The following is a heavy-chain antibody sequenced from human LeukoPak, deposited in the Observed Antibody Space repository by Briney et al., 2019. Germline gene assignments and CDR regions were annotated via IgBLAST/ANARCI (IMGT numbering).Heavy chain of an antibody. CDR3: ASLAVAGLSEGY. Sequence: PSETLSLTCTVSGGSISSDSYYWAWIRRPPGKGLEWIASIYYSGSTYYNPSLKSRVTISVDTSRNQFSLKLNSVTAADTAVYYCASLAVAGLSEGYWGQGTLVIVSS. D-gene: IGHD6-19*01. CDR1: GGSISSDSYY. CDR2: IYYSGST. J-gene: IGHJ4*02. V-gene: IGHV4-39*01.